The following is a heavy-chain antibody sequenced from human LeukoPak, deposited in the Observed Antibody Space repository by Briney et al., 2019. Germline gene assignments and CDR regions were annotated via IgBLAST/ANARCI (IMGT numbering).Heavy chain of an antibody. J-gene: IGHJ6*03. CDR1: GYTFTGYY. CDR3: ARSWGFGDYYYYYMDV. D-gene: IGHD3-16*01. Sequence: ASVKVSCKASGYTFTGYYMHWVRQAPGQGLEWMGMINPSGGGTSYAQKFQGRVTMTRDMSTSTVYMELSSLRSDDTAVYYCARSWGFGDYYYYYMDVWGKGTTVTISS. CDR2: INPSGGGT. V-gene: IGHV1-46*01.